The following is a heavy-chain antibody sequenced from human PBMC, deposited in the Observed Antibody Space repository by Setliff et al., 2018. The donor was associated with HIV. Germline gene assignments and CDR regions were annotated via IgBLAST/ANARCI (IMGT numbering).Heavy chain of an antibody. CDR3: ARGHLDYNFWDEVLGNWFDP. CDR2: MNPNSGNT. V-gene: IGHV1-8*02. Sequence: ASVKVSCKASGYTFTNYDINWVRQAPGQGLEWMGWMNPNSGNTGYAQKFQGRVTMTRDTSIRTAYMELSSLRSEDTAVYYCARGHLDYNFWDEVLGNWFDPWGQGTLVTVSS. D-gene: IGHD3-3*01. CDR1: GYTFTNYD. J-gene: IGHJ5*02.